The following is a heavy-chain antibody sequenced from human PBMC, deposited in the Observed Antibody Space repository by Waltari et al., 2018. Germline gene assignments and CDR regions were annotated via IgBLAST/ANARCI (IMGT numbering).Heavy chain of an antibody. CDR2: INAGNGNT. CDR1: GYTFTSYA. CDR3: ARGSYYYGSGSFGWFDP. V-gene: IGHV1-3*01. Sequence: QVQLVQSGAEVKKPGASVKVSCKASGYTFTSYAMHWVRQAPGQRLEWMGWINAGNGNTKYSQKFQGRVTITRDTSASTAYMELSSLRSEDTAVYYCARGSYYYGSGSFGWFDPWGQGTLVTVSS. D-gene: IGHD3-10*01. J-gene: IGHJ5*02.